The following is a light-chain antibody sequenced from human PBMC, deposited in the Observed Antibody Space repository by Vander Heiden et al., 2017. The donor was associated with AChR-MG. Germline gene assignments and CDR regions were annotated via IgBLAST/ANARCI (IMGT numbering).Light chain of an antibody. J-gene: IGKJ1*01. CDR1: QSLLHSNGYNY. Sequence: EIVMTQSPLSLPVTPGEPASISCRSSQSLLHSNGYNYLIWYLQKPGQPPQLLIFLGSQRASGVPDRFTGSGSGTDFTLKISRVEAEDVGIYYCRQHLQWSSFGQGTKVEVK. V-gene: IGKV2-28*01. CDR3: RQHLQWSS. CDR2: LGS.